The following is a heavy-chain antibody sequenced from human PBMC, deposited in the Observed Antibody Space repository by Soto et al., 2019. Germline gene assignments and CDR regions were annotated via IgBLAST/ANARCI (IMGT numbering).Heavy chain of an antibody. CDR2: VHHSGST. J-gene: IGHJ4*02. CDR1: GGSITDKW. Sequence: QVQLQESGPGLVKPSGILSLTCAVSGGSITDKWWSWLRQTPGKGLEWIGEVHHSGSTNYSPSLKSRVTMSVDTSKNDFSLKLFSLTAADTAIYYCAREGDHPFSLGYWGQGTLVTVSS. CDR3: AREGDHPFSLGY. D-gene: IGHD3-16*01. V-gene: IGHV4-4*02.